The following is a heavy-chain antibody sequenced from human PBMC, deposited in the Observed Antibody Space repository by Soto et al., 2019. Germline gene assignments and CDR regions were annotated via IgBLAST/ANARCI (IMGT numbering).Heavy chain of an antibody. J-gene: IGHJ4*02. CDR2: SSGSSITI. CDR3: ARDEGGIYTNCQGFDY. D-gene: IGHD4-4*01. CDR1: GFTFSSFS. V-gene: IGHV3-48*02. Sequence: VQLVESGGGLVQPGGSLRLSCAASGFTFSSFSMNWVRQAPGKGLEWVSYSSGSSITIYYADSVKGRFTISRDNAKNALYLHMTSLRDEDTAVYYCARDEGGIYTNCQGFDYGGQGTLVTVSS.